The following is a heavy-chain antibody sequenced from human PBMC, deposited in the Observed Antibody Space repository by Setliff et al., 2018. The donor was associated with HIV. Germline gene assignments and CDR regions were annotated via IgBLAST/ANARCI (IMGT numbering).Heavy chain of an antibody. CDR3: ARDFGGYCSSMSCPGLFDP. J-gene: IGHJ5*02. CDR1: GFTFTGYY. V-gene: IGHV1-69*05. CDR2: IIPIFGTT. D-gene: IGHD2-2*01. Sequence: GASVKVSCKTSGFTFTGYYMHWVRQAPGQGLEWMGGIIPIFGTTNYAQKFQGRVTITTHESTSTAYMELSSLRSEDTAVYYCARDFGGYCSSMSCPGLFDPWGQGTLVTVSS.